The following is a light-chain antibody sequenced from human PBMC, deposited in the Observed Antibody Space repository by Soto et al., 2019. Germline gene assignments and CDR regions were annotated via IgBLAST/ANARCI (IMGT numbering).Light chain of an antibody. J-gene: IGKJ4*01. Sequence: VVLTQSPGTLSLSPGERATLSCRASQSVASSHLAWYQQKPGQAPRLLMYGASTRATGIPGRFSGSWSGTEFNLTITSLQSEDFAVYYCQQHADWPLSFGGGTKLEIK. V-gene: IGKV3-15*01. CDR3: QQHADWPLS. CDR1: QSVASSH. CDR2: GAS.